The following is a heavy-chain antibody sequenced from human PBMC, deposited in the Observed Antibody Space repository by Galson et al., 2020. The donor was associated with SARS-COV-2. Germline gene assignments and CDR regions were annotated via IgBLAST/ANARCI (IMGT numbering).Heavy chain of an antibody. CDR3: ARGTMARGANPDY. Sequence: ASVKVSCRASGYTLTHSGINWVRQAPGQGLEWLGWISPSNGNTNYARNFRGRLNMTTDKSTNTAYMELRGLQSDDTAIYYCARGTMARGANPDYWGQGTLVSVSS. V-gene: IGHV1-18*01. J-gene: IGHJ4*02. D-gene: IGHD3-10*01. CDR1: GYTLTHSG. CDR2: ISPSNGNT.